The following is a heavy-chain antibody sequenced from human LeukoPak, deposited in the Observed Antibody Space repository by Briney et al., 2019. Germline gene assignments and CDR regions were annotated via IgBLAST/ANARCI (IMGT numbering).Heavy chain of an antibody. CDR1: GGTFSSYA. Sequence: SVKVSCKASGGTFSSYAISWVRQAPGQGLEWMGGIIPIFGTANYAQKFQGRVTITADESTSTAYMELSSLRSEDTAVYYCARGPAMAYYYYYGMDVWGQGTTVTVSS. CDR2: IIPIFGTA. V-gene: IGHV1-69*01. J-gene: IGHJ6*02. D-gene: IGHD5-18*01. CDR3: ARGPAMAYYYYYGMDV.